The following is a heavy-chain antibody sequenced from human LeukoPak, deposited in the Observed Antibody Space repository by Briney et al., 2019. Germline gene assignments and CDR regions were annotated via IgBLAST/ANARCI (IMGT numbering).Heavy chain of an antibody. CDR1: GFTVSSNY. CDR3: AREVRGGNSFDY. J-gene: IGHJ4*02. V-gene: IGHV3-66*01. CDR2: IYSGRST. D-gene: IGHD3-10*01. Sequence: GGSLRLSCAASGFTVSSNYMSWVRQAPGKRLEWVSLIYSGRSTYYADSVKGRFIISRDSSKNTLYLQMNSLRAEDTAVYYCAREVRGGNSFDYWGQGTLVTASS.